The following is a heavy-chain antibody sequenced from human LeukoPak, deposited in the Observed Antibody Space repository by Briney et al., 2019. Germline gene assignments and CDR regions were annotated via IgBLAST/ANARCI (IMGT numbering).Heavy chain of an antibody. CDR3: ARRGAYYYDSSGYYWVY. CDR1: GGSISSGGYY. Sequence: PSQTLSLTCTVSGGSISSGGYYWSWIRQPPGKGLEWIGSIYYSGSTYYNPSLKSRVTISVDTSKNQFSLKLSSVTAADTAVYYCARRGAYYYDSSGYYWVYWGQGTLVTVSS. D-gene: IGHD3-22*01. CDR2: IYYSGST. V-gene: IGHV4-39*01. J-gene: IGHJ4*02.